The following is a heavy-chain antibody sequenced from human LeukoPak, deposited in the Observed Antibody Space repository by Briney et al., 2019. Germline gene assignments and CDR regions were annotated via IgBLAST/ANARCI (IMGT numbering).Heavy chain of an antibody. D-gene: IGHD3-10*01. J-gene: IGHJ5*02. V-gene: IGHV4-4*07. Sequence: TSETLSLTCTVSGGSISRYYWSWIRQPAEEGREWIERIYTSGSTNHNPSLKSRVTMSVDTSKNQFSLKLSSVTAADTAVYYCAREPVRASMFDPWGQGTLVTVSS. CDR1: GGSISRYY. CDR2: IYTSGST. CDR3: AREPVRASMFDP.